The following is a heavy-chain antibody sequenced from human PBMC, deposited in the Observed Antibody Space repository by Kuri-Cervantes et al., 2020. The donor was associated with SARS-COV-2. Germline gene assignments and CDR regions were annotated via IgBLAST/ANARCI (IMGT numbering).Heavy chain of an antibody. D-gene: IGHD6-6*01. Sequence: GESLKISCAASGFTFSSYAMSWVRQAPGKGLEWVSAISGSGGSTYYADSVKGRFTISRDNSKNTLYLQMNSLRAEDTAVYYCAKDLSYSSSPGYYYYYYDMDVWGQGTTVTVSS. V-gene: IGHV3-23*01. CDR2: ISGSGGST. J-gene: IGHJ6*02. CDR3: AKDLSYSSSPGYYYYYYDMDV. CDR1: GFTFSSYA.